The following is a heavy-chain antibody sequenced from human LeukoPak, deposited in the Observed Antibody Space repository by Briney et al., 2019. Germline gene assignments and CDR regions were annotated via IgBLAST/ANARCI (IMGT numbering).Heavy chain of an antibody. V-gene: IGHV1-18*01. CDR1: GYTFTSYG. D-gene: IGHD5-18*01. Sequence: ASVKVSCKASGYTFTSYGISWVRLAPGQGLEWMGWINTYNGNTYYAQKLQGRVTMTTDTSTSTVYMDLRSLRSDDTAVYYCARNREQIQVWLTGTYSFYYYMDVWGKGTTVTVSS. CDR2: INTYNGNT. CDR3: ARNREQIQVWLTGTYSFYYYMDV. J-gene: IGHJ6*03.